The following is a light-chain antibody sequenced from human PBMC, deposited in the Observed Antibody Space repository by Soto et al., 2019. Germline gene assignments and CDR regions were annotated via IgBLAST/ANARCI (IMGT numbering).Light chain of an antibody. CDR1: QSVSSS. Sequence: EIVMTQSPATLSVSPGERATLTCRASQSVSSSLAWYQQKPGQAPRLLIYGASTRATGIPARFSGSGSGTEFTLTISSLQSEDFAIYYCQQYNNWPPITFGQGTRLEIK. CDR3: QQYNNWPPIT. V-gene: IGKV3-15*01. CDR2: GAS. J-gene: IGKJ5*01.